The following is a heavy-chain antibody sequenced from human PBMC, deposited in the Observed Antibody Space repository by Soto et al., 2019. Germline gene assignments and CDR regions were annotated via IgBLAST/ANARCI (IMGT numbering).Heavy chain of an antibody. J-gene: IGHJ3*02. V-gene: IGHV3-21*01. CDR1: GFTFSSYS. Sequence: PGGSLRLSCAASGFTFSSYSMNWVRQAPGKGLEWVSSISSSSSYIYYADSVKGRFTISRDNAKNSLYLQMNSLRAEDTAVYYCARHMITFGVRAFDIWGQGTMVTVSS. CDR3: ARHMITFGVRAFDI. CDR2: ISSSSSYI. D-gene: IGHD3-16*01.